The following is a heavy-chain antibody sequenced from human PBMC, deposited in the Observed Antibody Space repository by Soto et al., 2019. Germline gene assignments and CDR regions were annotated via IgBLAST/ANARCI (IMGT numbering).Heavy chain of an antibody. Sequence: QVQLVQSGAEVKKPGASVKVSCKASGYTFTSYGIIWVRQAPGQGLEWMGRISAYNGNTNYAQKLQGRVTMTTDTPTSTAYMEMSSLRSDDTDVYYCARVVGALGHWFDPWGQETQVTVSS. CDR3: ARVVGALGHWFDP. D-gene: IGHD2-15*01. CDR1: GYTFTSYG. CDR2: ISAYNGNT. V-gene: IGHV1-18*01. J-gene: IGHJ5*02.